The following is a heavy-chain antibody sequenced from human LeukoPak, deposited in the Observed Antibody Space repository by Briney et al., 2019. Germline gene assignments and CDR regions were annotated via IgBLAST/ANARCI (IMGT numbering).Heavy chain of an antibody. Sequence: ASVKVSCKASGYTFTSYAMHWVRQAPGQRLEWMGWINAGNGNTKYSQKFQGRVTITRDTSASTAYMELSSLRSEDTAVYYCAKDGGEGVLPNYFDYWGQGTLVTVSS. CDR2: INAGNGNT. D-gene: IGHD3-16*01. CDR1: GYTFTSYA. J-gene: IGHJ4*02. V-gene: IGHV1-3*01. CDR3: AKDGGEGVLPNYFDY.